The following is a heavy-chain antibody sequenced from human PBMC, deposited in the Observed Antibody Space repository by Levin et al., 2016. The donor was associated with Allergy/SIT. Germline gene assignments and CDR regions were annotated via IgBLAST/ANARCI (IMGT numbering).Heavy chain of an antibody. CDR2: ISSSSSTI. Sequence: WIRQPPGKGLEWVSYISSSSSTIYYADSVKGRFTISRDNAKNSLYLQMNSLRDEDTAVYYCARYCSGGSCQSHDAFDIWGQGTMVTVSS. CDR3: ARYCSGGSCQSHDAFDI. V-gene: IGHV3-48*02. J-gene: IGHJ3*02. D-gene: IGHD2-15*01.